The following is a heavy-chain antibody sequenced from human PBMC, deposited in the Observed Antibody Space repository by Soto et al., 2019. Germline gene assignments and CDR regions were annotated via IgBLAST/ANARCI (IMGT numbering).Heavy chain of an antibody. J-gene: IGHJ4*02. CDR2: IYYSGST. V-gene: IGHV4-59*08. CDR3: ARLSRGWFGELFFDY. D-gene: IGHD3-10*01. Sequence: SETLSLTCTVSGGSISSYYWSWIRQPPGKGLEWIGYIYYSGSTNYNPSLKSRVTISVDTSKNQFSLKLSSVTAADTAVYYCARLSRGWFGELFFDYWGQGTLVTVSS. CDR1: GGSISSYY.